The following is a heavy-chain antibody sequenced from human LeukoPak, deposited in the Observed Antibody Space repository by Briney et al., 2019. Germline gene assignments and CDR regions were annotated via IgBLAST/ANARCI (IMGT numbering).Heavy chain of an antibody. CDR1: GGSISSYY. Sequence: SETLSLTCTVSGGSISSYYWTWIRQPPGKGLEWIGSIYHSGTTYYNPSLKSRVTISVDTSKNQFSLKLSSVTAADTAVYYCARAIPSSVAGIDYWGQGTLVTVSS. CDR2: IYHSGTT. D-gene: IGHD6-19*01. CDR3: ARAIPSSVAGIDY. J-gene: IGHJ4*02. V-gene: IGHV4-38-2*02.